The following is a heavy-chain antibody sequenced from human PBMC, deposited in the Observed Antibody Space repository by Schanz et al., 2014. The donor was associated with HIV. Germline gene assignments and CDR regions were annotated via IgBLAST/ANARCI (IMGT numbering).Heavy chain of an antibody. Sequence: QVQLVQSGAEVKNPGASVKVSCKASGYTFSSYDINWVRQATGQGLEWMGWMNPNSGHTGYAQKFQGGADMTRTTSISTAYMELRGLTSEDTAVYFCARARAKIEGRPVGNWFDPWGQGTLVTVSS. CDR3: ARARAKIEGRPVGNWFDP. CDR2: MNPNSGHT. J-gene: IGHJ5*02. CDR1: GYTFSSYD. D-gene: IGHD6-6*01. V-gene: IGHV1-8*01.